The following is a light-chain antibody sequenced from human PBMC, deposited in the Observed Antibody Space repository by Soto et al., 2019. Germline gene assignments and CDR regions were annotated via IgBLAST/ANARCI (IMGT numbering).Light chain of an antibody. CDR2: WAS. CDR3: QQYYSSLWT. V-gene: IGKV4-1*01. CDR1: QSVLSTSNNKNY. J-gene: IGKJ1*01. Sequence: DIVMTQSPDSLAVSLGERATINCKSSQSVLSTSNNKNYLAWYQQKPRQPPKLLIYWASTRESGVPDRFSGSGSGTDFTITISSLQAEAVAVYYCQQYYSSLWTFGQGTKVEIK.